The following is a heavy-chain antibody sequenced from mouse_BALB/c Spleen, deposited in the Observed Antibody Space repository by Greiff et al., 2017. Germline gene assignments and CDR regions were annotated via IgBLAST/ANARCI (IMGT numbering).Heavy chain of an antibody. CDR1: GFTFSSFG. Sequence: EVHLVESGGGLVQPGGSRKLSCAASGFTFSSFGMHWVRQAPEKGLEWVAYISSGSSTIYYADTVKGRFTISRDNPKNTLFLQMTSLRSEDTAMYYCARSALYGNYGVTYAMDYWGQGTSVTVSS. CDR3: ARSALYGNYGVTYAMDY. D-gene: IGHD2-1*01. V-gene: IGHV5-17*02. CDR2: ISSGSSTI. J-gene: IGHJ4*01.